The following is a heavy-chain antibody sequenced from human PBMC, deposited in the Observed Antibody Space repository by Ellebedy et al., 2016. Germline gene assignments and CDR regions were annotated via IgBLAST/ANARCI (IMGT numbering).Heavy chain of an antibody. CDR1: GYTFTSYY. D-gene: IGHD3-10*01. CDR3: ARDRAELLWFGELSGYYYGMDV. V-gene: IGHV1-46*01. CDR2: INPSGGST. J-gene: IGHJ6*02. Sequence: ASVKVSCXASGYTFTSYYMHWVRQAPGQGLEWMGIINPSGGSTSYAQKFQGRVTMTRDTSTSTVYMELSSLRSEDTAVYYCARDRAELLWFGELSGYYYGMDVWGQGTTVTVSS.